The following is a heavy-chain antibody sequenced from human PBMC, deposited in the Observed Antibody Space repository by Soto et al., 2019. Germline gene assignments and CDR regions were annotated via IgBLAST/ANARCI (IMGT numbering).Heavy chain of an antibody. J-gene: IGHJ5*02. V-gene: IGHV5-10-1*01. D-gene: IGHD6-19*01. Sequence: GESLKISCKGSGYNFTSYWISWVRQMPGKGLEWMGRIDPDGSYIKYSPSFQGHVTFSADKSISTAYLQWSSLKASDTAMYYCARHERYSSGWPYYNWFDPWGQGTLVTVSS. CDR2: IDPDGSYI. CDR3: ARHERYSSGWPYYNWFDP. CDR1: GYNFTSYW.